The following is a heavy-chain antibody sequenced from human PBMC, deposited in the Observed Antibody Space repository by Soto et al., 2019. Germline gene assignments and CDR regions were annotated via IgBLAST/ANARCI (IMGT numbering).Heavy chain of an antibody. CDR3: ARGSILLLYYYYYWDV. J-gene: IGHJ6*03. Sequence: ASVKVSCKACDYTFTSYAMHWVRHAPGQRLEWMGCINAGNGNTKYSQKFQGRVTITRDTSASTAYMELSSLRSEDTAVYYCARGSILLLYYYYYWDVWGKGTSVTVTS. V-gene: IGHV1-3*01. CDR1: DYTFTSYA. CDR2: INAGNGNT. D-gene: IGHD2-15*01.